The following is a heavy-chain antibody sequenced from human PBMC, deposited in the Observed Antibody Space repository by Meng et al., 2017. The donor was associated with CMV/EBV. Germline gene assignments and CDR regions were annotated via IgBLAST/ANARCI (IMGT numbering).Heavy chain of an antibody. Sequence: LSLTCAASGFTFSAYYMSWIRQAPGKGLEWVSYISSSGSTIYYADSVKGRFTISRDNAKNSLYLQMNSLRAEDTAVYYCARAGGMYVGGSGIDYFDYWGQGTLVTVSS. V-gene: IGHV3-11*04. J-gene: IGHJ4*02. CDR1: GFTFSAYY. CDR3: ARAGGMYVGGSGIDYFDY. D-gene: IGHD3-10*01. CDR2: ISSSGSTI.